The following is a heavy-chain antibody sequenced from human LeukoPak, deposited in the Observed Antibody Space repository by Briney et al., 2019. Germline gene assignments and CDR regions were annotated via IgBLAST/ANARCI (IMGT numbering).Heavy chain of an antibody. CDR3: ARGRGTSSC. J-gene: IGHJ4*02. Sequence: SGTLSLTCAVYGGSFSGCYWSWIRQPPGKGLEWIGEINHSGSTNYNPSLKSRVTISVDTSKNQFSLKLSSVTAADTAVYYCARGRGTSSCWGQGTLVTVSS. CDR1: GGSFSGCY. V-gene: IGHV4-34*01. CDR2: INHSGST. D-gene: IGHD3-10*01.